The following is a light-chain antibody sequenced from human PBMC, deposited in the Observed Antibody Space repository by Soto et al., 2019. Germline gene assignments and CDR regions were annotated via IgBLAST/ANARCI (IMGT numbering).Light chain of an antibody. CDR2: YAS. Sequence: DIQMTQSPSTLSASVGDRVTITCRASQSINHWLAWYQQKPGKAPKLLMYYASSLESGVPSRFSGSGSGTEFTLTISSLQPDDFATYYCQQYNSWYTFGQGTKLEIK. CDR1: QSINHW. J-gene: IGKJ2*01. CDR3: QQYNSWYT. V-gene: IGKV1-5*01.